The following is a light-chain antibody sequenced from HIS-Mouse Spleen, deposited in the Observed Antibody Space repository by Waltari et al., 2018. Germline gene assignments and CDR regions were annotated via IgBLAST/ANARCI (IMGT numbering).Light chain of an antibody. V-gene: IGLV2-23*01. CDR3: CSYAGSSTWV. Sequence: QSALTQPASVSGSPGQSITISCTGTSSDVGSYNLVSWYQQHPGKAPKLMIYEGSKRRSGVSNRFSGSKSGNRASLTISGLQAEDEADYYCCSYAGSSTWVFGGGTKLTVL. CDR2: EGS. J-gene: IGLJ3*02. CDR1: SSDVGSYNL.